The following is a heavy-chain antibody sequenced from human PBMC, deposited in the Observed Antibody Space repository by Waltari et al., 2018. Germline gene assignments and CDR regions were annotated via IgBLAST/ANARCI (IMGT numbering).Heavy chain of an antibody. V-gene: IGHV4-39*01. CDR3: ARPRVGGATTLPDDAFDI. J-gene: IGHJ3*02. D-gene: IGHD1-26*01. CDR1: GGSISSSSYY. Sequence: QLQLQESGPGLVKPSETLSLTCTVSGGSISSSSYYWGWIRQPPGKGLEWIGRIYYSGSTYYNPSIKSRGTISVDPSKNRFSLKLGSVTAADTAVYYCARPRVGGATTLPDDAFDIWGQGTMVTVSS. CDR2: IYYSGST.